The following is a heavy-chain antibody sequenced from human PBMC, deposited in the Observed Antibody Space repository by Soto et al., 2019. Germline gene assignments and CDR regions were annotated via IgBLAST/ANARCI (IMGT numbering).Heavy chain of an antibody. D-gene: IGHD6-13*01. CDR2: MNPKSGNT. Sequence: QVQLVQSGAEVKKPGASVKVSCKASGYTFTSYDINWVRQATGQGLEWMGWMNPKSGNTGYAKKFQGRVTMTRKTSISTAYMELSSLRSEDTAVYYCARQIPTSSSWNYWGQGTLVTVSS. CDR3: ARQIPTSSSWNY. V-gene: IGHV1-8*01. CDR1: GYTFTSYD. J-gene: IGHJ4*02.